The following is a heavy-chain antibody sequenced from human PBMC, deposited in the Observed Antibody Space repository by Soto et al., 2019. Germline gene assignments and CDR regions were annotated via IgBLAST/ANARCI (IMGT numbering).Heavy chain of an antibody. CDR1: GGSISSGDYY. CDR2: IYYSGST. J-gene: IGHJ6*02. CDR3: ARTPPEAGDYVGHYYYYGMDV. Sequence: QVQLQESGPGLVKPSQTLSLTCTVSGGSISSGDYYWSWIRQPPGKGLEWIGYIYYSGSTYYNPSLKSRVTISVDTSKNQFSLKLSSVTAADTAVYYCARTPPEAGDYVGHYYYYGMDVWGQGTTVTVSS. D-gene: IGHD4-17*01. V-gene: IGHV4-30-4*01.